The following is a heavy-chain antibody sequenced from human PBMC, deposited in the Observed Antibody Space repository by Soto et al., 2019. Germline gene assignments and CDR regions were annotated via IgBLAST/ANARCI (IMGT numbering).Heavy chain of an antibody. J-gene: IGHJ3*02. CDR3: AEGGYYSGFDI. D-gene: IGHD3-16*01. CDR2: ISGRGVLT. CDR1: GFPFSSYA. Sequence: EMQLLESGGGLVQPGGSLRLSCVASGFPFSSYAMSWVRQTPGQGLEWVSGISGRGVLTYYADSGKGRFTLSRDKSNNTLSLQVPSLRVEEPARYFWAEGGYYSGFDIWGQGTMVTVSA. V-gene: IGHV3-23*01.